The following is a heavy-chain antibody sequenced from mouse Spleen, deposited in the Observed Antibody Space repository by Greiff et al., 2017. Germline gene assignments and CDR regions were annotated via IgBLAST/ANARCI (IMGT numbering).Heavy chain of an antibody. CDR1: GFTFSSYG. J-gene: IGHJ2*01. V-gene: IGHV5-6*01. CDR3: ARHDYGYYFDY. D-gene: IGHD2-4*01. Sequence: EVMLVESGGDLVKPGGSLKLSCAASGFTFSSYGMSWVRQTPDKRLEWVATISSGGSYTYYPDSVKGRFTISRDNAKNTLYLQMSSLKSEDTAMYYCARHDYGYYFDYWGQGTTLTVSS. CDR2: ISSGGSYT.